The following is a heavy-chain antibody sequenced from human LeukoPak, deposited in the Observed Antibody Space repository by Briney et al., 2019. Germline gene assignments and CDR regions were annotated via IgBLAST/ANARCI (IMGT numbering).Heavy chain of an antibody. V-gene: IGHV4-39*01. CDR3: ARQADYYDSGTFEY. Sequence: SETLSLTCTVSGGSISSSNYYWGRIRQPPGKGLEWIGSIYYSGSTYYSPSLKSRVTISVDTSKNQFSLKLSSVTAADTAVYYCARQADYYDSGTFEYWGQGSLVTVSS. CDR2: IYYSGST. D-gene: IGHD3-22*01. CDR1: GGSISSSNYY. J-gene: IGHJ4*02.